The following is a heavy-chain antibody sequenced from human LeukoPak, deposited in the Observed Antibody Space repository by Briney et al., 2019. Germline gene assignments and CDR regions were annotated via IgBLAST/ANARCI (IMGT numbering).Heavy chain of an antibody. CDR3: TSHAEIVVAPFDP. V-gene: IGHV3-73*01. Sequence: GGSLRLSCAASGFTFSGSAMHWVRQASGKGLEWVGRIRSKANSYATAYAAWVKGRVTISRDDSKNTAYLQMNSLKTEDTAVYCCTSHAEIVVAPFDPWGQGTLVTVSS. CDR1: GFTFSGSA. J-gene: IGHJ5*02. D-gene: IGHD2-15*01. CDR2: IRSKANSYAT.